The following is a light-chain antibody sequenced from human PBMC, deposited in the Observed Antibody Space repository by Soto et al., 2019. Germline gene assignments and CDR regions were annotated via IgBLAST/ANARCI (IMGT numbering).Light chain of an antibody. CDR1: QSVSSN. CDR3: QQYNNWPNT. Sequence: EIVMTQSPATLSVSPGESATLSCRASQSVSSNLAWYQQKPGQAPRLLIYGASTRATGIPARFSGSGSGTEFTLTISSLQSVDFAVYYCQQYNNWPNTFGQGTKLEIE. J-gene: IGKJ2*01. CDR2: GAS. V-gene: IGKV3-15*01.